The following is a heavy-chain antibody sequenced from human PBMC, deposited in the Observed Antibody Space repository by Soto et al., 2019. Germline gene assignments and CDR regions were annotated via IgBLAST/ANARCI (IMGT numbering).Heavy chain of an antibody. J-gene: IGHJ4*02. CDR1: GGSISSGGYY. CDR3: ARDSVAAAGTRRVFDY. CDR2: IYYSGST. D-gene: IGHD6-13*01. Sequence: QVQLQESGPGLVKPSQTLSLTCTVSGGSISSGGYYWSWIRQHPGKGLEGIGYIYYSGSTYYNPSLKSRVTISVDTSKNQFPPKLSDVTEEDTAVYYCARDSVAAAGTRRVFDYWGQGTLVTVSS. V-gene: IGHV4-31*03.